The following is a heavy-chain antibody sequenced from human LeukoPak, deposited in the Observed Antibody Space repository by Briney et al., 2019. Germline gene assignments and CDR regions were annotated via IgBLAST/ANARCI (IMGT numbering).Heavy chain of an antibody. V-gene: IGHV3-48*04. CDR1: GLTFSSYS. CDR2: ISSSGSTI. CDR3: AKASGIAVAGIESYYYYYYMDV. Sequence: PGGSLRLSCAASGLTFSSYSMNWVRQAPGKGLEWVSYISSSGSTIYYADSVKGRFTISRDNAKNSLYLQMNSLRAEDTALYYCAKASGIAVAGIESYYYYYYMDVWGKGTTVTISS. J-gene: IGHJ6*03. D-gene: IGHD6-19*01.